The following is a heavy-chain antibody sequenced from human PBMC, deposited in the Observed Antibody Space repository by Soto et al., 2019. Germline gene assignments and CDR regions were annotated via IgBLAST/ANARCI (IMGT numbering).Heavy chain of an antibody. CDR1: GFTFSSYA. Sequence: PGGSLRLSCAASGFTFSSYAMSWVRPAPGKELEWVSATSGSGGSTYYADPVKGPFTISRDNSKDTMYLQMNSLRAEDTAVYYGAKFGYGYWNGNVAFEYWGQGTLVTVSS. J-gene: IGHJ4*02. CDR2: TSGSGGST. D-gene: IGHD3-3*01. V-gene: IGHV3-23*01. CDR3: AKFGYGYWNGNVAFEY.